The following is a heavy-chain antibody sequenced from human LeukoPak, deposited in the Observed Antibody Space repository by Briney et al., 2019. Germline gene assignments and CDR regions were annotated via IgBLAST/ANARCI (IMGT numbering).Heavy chain of an antibody. CDR1: GFTFSSYS. V-gene: IGHV3-48*01. J-gene: IGHJ3*02. D-gene: IGHD3-16*01. CDR3: AREGEWPHDAFDI. Sequence: GGSLRLSCAASGFTFSSYSMNWVRQAPGKGLEWVSYITSSSSPIYYAASVKGRFTISRDNAKNLLYLQMNSLRAEDTAVYYCAREGEWPHDAFDIWGQGTMVTVSS. CDR2: ITSSSSPI.